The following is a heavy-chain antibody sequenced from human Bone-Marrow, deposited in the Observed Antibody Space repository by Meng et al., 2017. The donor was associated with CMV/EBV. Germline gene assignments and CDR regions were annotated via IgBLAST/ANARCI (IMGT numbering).Heavy chain of an antibody. CDR3: ARKRWNAGSITYYQYAMEV. Sequence: GESLKISCAASGFTFSSYWMGWVRQAPGKGLEWVANIKQDGSEKYYVDSVKGRFTISRDNAKNSLYLQMSSLRAEDTAVYYCARKRWNAGSITYYQYAMEVWGQGTMVTVSS. J-gene: IGHJ6*01. CDR1: GFTFSSYW. V-gene: IGHV3-7*01. D-gene: IGHD3-3*02. CDR2: IKQDGSEK.